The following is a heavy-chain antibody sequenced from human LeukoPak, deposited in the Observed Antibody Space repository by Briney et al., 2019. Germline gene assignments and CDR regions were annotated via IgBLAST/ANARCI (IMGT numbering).Heavy chain of an antibody. J-gene: IGHJ4*02. CDR1: GYTFTGYY. Sequence: ASVRVSCKASGYTFTGYYMHWVRQAPGQGLEWMGWINPNSGGTNYAQKFQGRVTMTRDTSISTAYMELSRLRSDDTAVYYCARDYAGGNALGYWGQGTLVTVSS. D-gene: IGHD4-23*01. CDR3: ARDYAGGNALGY. CDR2: INPNSGGT. V-gene: IGHV1-2*02.